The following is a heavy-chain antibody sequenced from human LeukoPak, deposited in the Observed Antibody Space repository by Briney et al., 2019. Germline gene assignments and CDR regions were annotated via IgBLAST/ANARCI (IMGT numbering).Heavy chain of an antibody. CDR1: GFTFSDYY. Sequence: PGESLRLSCAASGFTFSDYYMNWIRQAPGKGLEWVSYITSSGSTIYYADSVKGRFTISRDNAKNSLYLEMNSLRAEDTAVYYCARGRSGLGPLDYWGQGTLVTVSS. CDR2: ITSSGSTI. CDR3: ARGRSGLGPLDY. D-gene: IGHD5-12*01. J-gene: IGHJ4*02. V-gene: IGHV3-11*04.